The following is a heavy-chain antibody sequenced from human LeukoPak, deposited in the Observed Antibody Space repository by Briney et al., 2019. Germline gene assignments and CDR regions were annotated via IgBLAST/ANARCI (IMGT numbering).Heavy chain of an antibody. CDR1: GFTFSSYA. CDR3: ARGICSGIGCYPRAPFDY. D-gene: IGHD2-15*01. V-gene: IGHV3-74*01. Sequence: PGRSLRLSCAASGFTFSSYATHWVRQAPGEGLVWGSRMNSDGSNTNYAASVKGRFTISRDNAKNTLYLQMNSLRADDTAVYYCARGICSGIGCYPRAPFDYWGQGTLVTVSS. CDR2: MNSDGSNT. J-gene: IGHJ4*02.